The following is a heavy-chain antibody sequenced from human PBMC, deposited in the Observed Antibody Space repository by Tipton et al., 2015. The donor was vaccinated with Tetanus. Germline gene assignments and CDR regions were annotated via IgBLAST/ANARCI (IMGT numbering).Heavy chain of an antibody. J-gene: IGHJ6*02. CDR3: ARDGILYDYGDYGLKTNYYYYGMDV. CDR2: IYSGGST. Sequence: GSLRLSCAAPGFTVSSNYMSWVRQAPGKGLEWVSVIYSGGSTYYADSVKGRFTISRDNSKNTLYLQMNSLRAEDTAVYYCARDGILYDYGDYGLKTNYYYYGMDVWGQGSTVTVSS. V-gene: IGHV3-66*01. CDR1: GFTVSSNY. D-gene: IGHD4-17*01.